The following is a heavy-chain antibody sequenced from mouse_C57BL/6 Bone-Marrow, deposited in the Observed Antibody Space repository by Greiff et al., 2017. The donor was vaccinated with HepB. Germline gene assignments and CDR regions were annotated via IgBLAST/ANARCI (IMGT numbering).Heavy chain of an antibody. CDR2: FYPGSGSI. CDR3: ARHEGDYDYFDY. CDR1: GYTFTEYT. Sequence: VQRVESGAELVKPGASVKLSCKASGYTFTEYTIHWVKQRSGQGLEWIGWFYPGSGSIKYNEKFKDKATLTADKSSSTVYMELSRLTSEDSAVYFCARHEGDYDYFDYWGQGTTLTVSS. D-gene: IGHD2-4*01. V-gene: IGHV1-62-2*01. J-gene: IGHJ2*01.